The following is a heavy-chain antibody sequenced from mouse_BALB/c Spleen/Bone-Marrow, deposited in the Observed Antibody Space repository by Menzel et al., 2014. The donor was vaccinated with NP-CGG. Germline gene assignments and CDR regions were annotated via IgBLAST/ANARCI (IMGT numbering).Heavy chain of an antibody. CDR3: ARFITTGTMDY. D-gene: IGHD1-1*01. V-gene: IGHV2-6-4*01. J-gene: IGHJ4*01. CDR2: IWGGGNT. Sequence: VKLMESGPGLVAPSQSLSIPCTVSGFSLSRYSIHWVRQPPGEGLEWLGVIWGGGNTDYNSALKSRLSISKDNSKSQVFLKMNSLQTDDTAMYYCARFITTGTMDYWGQGTSVTVSS. CDR1: GFSLSRYS.